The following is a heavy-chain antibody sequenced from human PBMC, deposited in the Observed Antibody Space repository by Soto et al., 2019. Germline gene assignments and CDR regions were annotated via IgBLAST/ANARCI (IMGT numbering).Heavy chain of an antibody. Sequence: ASVKVSCKASGYTFTSYGISWVRQAPGQGLEWRGWISAYNGNTNYAQKLQGRVTMTTDTSTSTAYMELRCLRSDDTAVYYCARERAYYDFWSGFWFDPWGQGTLVTVSS. D-gene: IGHD3-3*01. CDR3: ARERAYYDFWSGFWFDP. CDR2: ISAYNGNT. CDR1: GYTFTSYG. J-gene: IGHJ5*02. V-gene: IGHV1-18*01.